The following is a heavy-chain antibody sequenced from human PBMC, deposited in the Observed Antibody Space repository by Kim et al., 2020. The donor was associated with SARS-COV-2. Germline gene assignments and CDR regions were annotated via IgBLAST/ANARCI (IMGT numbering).Heavy chain of an antibody. CDR3: ARHPWFGGGYGMDV. CDR1: GGSISSSSYY. D-gene: IGHD3-10*01. Sequence: SETLSLTCTVSGGSISSSSYYWGWIRQPPGKGLEWIGSIYYSGSTYYNPSLKSRVTISVDTSKNQFSLKLSSVTAADTAVYYCARHPWFGGGYGMDVWGQGTTVTVSS. J-gene: IGHJ6*02. V-gene: IGHV4-39*01. CDR2: IYYSGST.